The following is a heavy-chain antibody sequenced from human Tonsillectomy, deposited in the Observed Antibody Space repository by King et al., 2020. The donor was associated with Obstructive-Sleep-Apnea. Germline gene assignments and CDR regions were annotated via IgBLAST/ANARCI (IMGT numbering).Heavy chain of an antibody. CDR3: ALRLNHCSGGSCYSKGWFDP. CDR2: IIPILGIA. V-gene: IGHV1-69*10. CDR1: GGTFSSYA. J-gene: IGHJ5*02. D-gene: IGHD2-15*01. Sequence: QLVQSGAEVKKPGSSVKVSCKASGGTFSSYAISWVRQAPGQGLEWMGGIIPILGIANYAQKFQGRVTITADKSTRTAYMELSSLRSEDTAVYYCALRLNHCSGGSCYSKGWFDPWGQGTLVTVSS.